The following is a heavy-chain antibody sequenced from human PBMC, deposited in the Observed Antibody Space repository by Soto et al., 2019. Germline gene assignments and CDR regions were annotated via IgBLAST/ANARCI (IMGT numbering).Heavy chain of an antibody. CDR3: AKGHGDWGGNYLNS. V-gene: IGHV3-23*01. D-gene: IGHD4-17*01. CDR1: GVTFSSFA. Sequence: EVQLLESGGGFVQPGGSLRLSCAASGVTFSSFAMSWVRQAPGKGLEWVSSISGSGGRKDYADSLKGRFTIARDNSKNTLFLQMNSLRPEDTAVYSCAKGHGDWGGNYLNSWGQGTLVTVSS. CDR2: ISGSGGRK. J-gene: IGHJ4*02.